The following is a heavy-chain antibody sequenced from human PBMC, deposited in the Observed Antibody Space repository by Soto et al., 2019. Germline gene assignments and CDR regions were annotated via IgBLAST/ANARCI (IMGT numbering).Heavy chain of an antibody. D-gene: IGHD2-15*01. Sequence: SVKVSFKASGGTFSSYAIIWVRHAPGQGLEWMGGIIPIFGTANYAQKFQGRVTITADESTSTAYMELSSLRSEDTAVYYCASAPVKGYCSGGSCYWPWFDPWGQGTLVTVSS. V-gene: IGHV1-69*13. CDR2: IIPIFGTA. J-gene: IGHJ5*02. CDR1: GGTFSSYA. CDR3: ASAPVKGYCSGGSCYWPWFDP.